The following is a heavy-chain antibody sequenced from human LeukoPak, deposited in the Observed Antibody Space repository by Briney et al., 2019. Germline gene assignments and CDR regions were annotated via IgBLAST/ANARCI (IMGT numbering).Heavy chain of an antibody. D-gene: IGHD3-22*01. Sequence: PGRSLRLSCAASGFTFSSYSMNWVRQAPGKGLEWVSYISSSSSTIYYADSVKGRFTISRDNAKNSLYLQMNSLRDEDTAVYYCARAKITMIVVVRSQDAFDIWGQGTMVTVSS. J-gene: IGHJ3*02. CDR3: ARAKITMIVVVRSQDAFDI. CDR1: GFTFSSYS. V-gene: IGHV3-48*02. CDR2: ISSSSSTI.